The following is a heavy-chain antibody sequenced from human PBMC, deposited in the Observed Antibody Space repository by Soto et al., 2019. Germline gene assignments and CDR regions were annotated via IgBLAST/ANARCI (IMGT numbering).Heavy chain of an antibody. CDR3: AREGGVGGFDGDY. D-gene: IGHD5-12*01. J-gene: IGHJ4*02. Sequence: QVQLVQSGAEVRKPGASVKVSCKASGYTFTNYVIHWVRQAPGQGLEWMGWINTGDNTEYSQNFQGRVTITRDTSANTAYMELSSLSSEDTAVYYCAREGGVGGFDGDYWGQGTLVSVSS. V-gene: IGHV1-3*04. CDR2: INTGDNT. CDR1: GYTFTNYV.